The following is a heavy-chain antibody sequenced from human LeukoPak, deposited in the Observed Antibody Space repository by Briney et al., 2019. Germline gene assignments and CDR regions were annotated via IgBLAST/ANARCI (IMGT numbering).Heavy chain of an antibody. CDR2: INPNSGGT. CDR3: ARVRTMIVVDDGGQFDY. V-gene: IGHV1-2*02. J-gene: IGHJ4*02. Sequence: ASVKVSCKASGYTFTDYYMHWVRQAPGQGLEWMGWINPNSGGTNYAQKFQGRVTMTRDTSISTAYMELSRLRSDDTAVYYCARVRTMIVVDDGGQFDYWGQGTLVTVSS. CDR1: GYTFTDYY. D-gene: IGHD3-22*01.